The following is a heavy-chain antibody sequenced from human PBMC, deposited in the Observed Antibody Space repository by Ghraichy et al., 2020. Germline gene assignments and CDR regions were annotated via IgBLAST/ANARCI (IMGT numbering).Heavy chain of an antibody. CDR3: AKDKLYSSVSGWFDP. J-gene: IGHJ5*02. D-gene: IGHD3-22*01. CDR1: GFSFSSYA. Sequence: GGSLRLSCAASGFSFSSYAMSWVRQAPGKGLEWVSVISASSTVTYYADSMKGRFTISRDNSKNTLFLQMNSLRAEDTAVYYCAKDKLYSSVSGWFDPWGRGTLVTVSS. V-gene: IGHV3-23*01. CDR2: ISASSTVT.